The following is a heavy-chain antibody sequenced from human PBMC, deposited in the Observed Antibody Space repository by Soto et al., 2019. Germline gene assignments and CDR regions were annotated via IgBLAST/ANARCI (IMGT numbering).Heavy chain of an antibody. CDR1: GFTFSSYS. CDR3: ASQGHYDILTGYYAVDY. D-gene: IGHD3-9*01. V-gene: IGHV3-21*01. Sequence: GGSLRLSCAASGFTFSSYSMNWVRQAPGKGLEWVSSISSSSSYIYYADSVKGRFTISRDNAKNSLYLQMNSLRAEDTAVYYCASQGHYDILTGYYAVDYWGQGTLVTVSS. J-gene: IGHJ4*02. CDR2: ISSSSSYI.